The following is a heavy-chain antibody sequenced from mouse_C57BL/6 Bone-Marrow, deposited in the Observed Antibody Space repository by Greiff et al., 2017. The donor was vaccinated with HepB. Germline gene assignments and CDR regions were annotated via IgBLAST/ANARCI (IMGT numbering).Heavy chain of an antibody. CDR2: ISSGGDYI. D-gene: IGHD1-1*01. CDR3: TRDGYYGSSYDY. V-gene: IGHV5-9-1*02. Sequence: EVKLMESGEGLVKPGGSLKLSCAASGFTFSSYAMSWVRQTPEKRLEWVAYISSGGDYIYYADTVKGRFTISRDNARNTLYLQMSSLKSEDTAMYYCTRDGYYGSSYDYWGQGTTLTVSS. CDR1: GFTFSSYA. J-gene: IGHJ2*01.